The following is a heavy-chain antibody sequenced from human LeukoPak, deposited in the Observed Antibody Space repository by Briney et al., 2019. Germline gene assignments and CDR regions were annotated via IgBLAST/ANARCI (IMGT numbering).Heavy chain of an antibody. Sequence: GGSLRLSCAASGFTFSSYSMNWVRQAPGKGLEWVSSISSSSSYIHYADSVKGRFTISRDNAKNSLYLQMNSLRAEDTAVYYCAREVDTAPVYYYYGMDVWGKGTTVTVSS. D-gene: IGHD5-18*01. CDR2: ISSSSSYI. V-gene: IGHV3-21*01. CDR3: AREVDTAPVYYYYGMDV. J-gene: IGHJ6*04. CDR1: GFTFSSYS.